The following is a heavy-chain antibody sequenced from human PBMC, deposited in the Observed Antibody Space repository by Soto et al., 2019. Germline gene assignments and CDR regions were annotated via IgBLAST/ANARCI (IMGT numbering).Heavy chain of an antibody. CDR1: GFTFSSYW. V-gene: IGHV3-7*05. Sequence: GGSLRLSCAASGFTFSSYWMSWVRQAPGKGLEWVANIKQDGSEKYYVDSVKGRFIISRDNAKNSLYLQMNSLRAEDTAVYYCARDRRDGYNFDDYFDYWGQGTLVTVSS. D-gene: IGHD5-12*01. CDR3: ARDRRDGYNFDDYFDY. J-gene: IGHJ4*02. CDR2: IKQDGSEK.